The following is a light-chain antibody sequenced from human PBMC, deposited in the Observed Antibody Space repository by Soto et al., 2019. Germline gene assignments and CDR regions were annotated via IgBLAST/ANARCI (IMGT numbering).Light chain of an antibody. V-gene: IGKV3-20*01. J-gene: IGKJ1*01. CDR3: QQYLTSPRT. Sequence: EIVLTQSPGTLSLSPGEGAALSCSASQNVSAAYLAWYQQKPGQAPRLLIYGTSSRGTGIPDRYSGIGSGTDFTLTISRLEPEDFVVYDCQQYLTSPRTFGPGTKVEI. CDR2: GTS. CDR1: QNVSAAY.